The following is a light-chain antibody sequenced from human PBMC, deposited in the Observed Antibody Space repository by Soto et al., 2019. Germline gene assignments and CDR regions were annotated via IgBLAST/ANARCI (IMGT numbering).Light chain of an antibody. Sequence: EIVLTQSPGTLSLSPGERATLSCRASQSVSSSYLAWYQQKPGQAPALLIYGASIRATGIPDRFSGSGSGTDFTLTISRLEPEDFAVYYCQQYGSSPLTFGGGTKVEIK. CDR3: QQYGSSPLT. V-gene: IGKV3-20*01. CDR1: QSVSSSY. CDR2: GAS. J-gene: IGKJ4*01.